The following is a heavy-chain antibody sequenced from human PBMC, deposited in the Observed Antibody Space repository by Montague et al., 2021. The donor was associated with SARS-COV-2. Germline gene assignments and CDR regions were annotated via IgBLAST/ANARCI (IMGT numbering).Heavy chain of an antibody. CDR3: ASHPVWQQLCT. J-gene: IGHJ5*02. CDR2: IHHTGGS. CDR1: GASLASGYW. V-gene: IGHV4-4*02. D-gene: IGHD1-1*01. Sequence: SEILSLTCVVSGASLASGYWWSWVRQSPGKGLGWIAEIHHTGGSNYNPSLVSRVTIFLDHSKNHLTLTLSSVTAADTAMYYCASHPVWQQLCTWGQGTLVTVSS.